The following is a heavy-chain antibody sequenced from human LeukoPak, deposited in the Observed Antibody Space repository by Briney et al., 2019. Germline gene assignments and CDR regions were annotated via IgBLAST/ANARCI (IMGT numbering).Heavy chain of an antibody. CDR1: GGSISSHY. CDR3: ARGYSYYWGFDY. Sequence: SETLSLTCTVSGGSISSHYWSWIRQPPGKGLEWIGYIYYSGSTNYNTSLKSRVTLSVDTSKNQFSLKLSSVTAADTAVYYCARGYSYYWGFDYWGQGTLVTVSS. J-gene: IGHJ4*02. CDR2: IYYSGST. D-gene: IGHD4-11*01. V-gene: IGHV4-59*11.